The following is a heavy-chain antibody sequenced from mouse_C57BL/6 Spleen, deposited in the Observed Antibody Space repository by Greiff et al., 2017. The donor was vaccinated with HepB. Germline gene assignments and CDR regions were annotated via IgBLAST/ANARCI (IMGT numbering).Heavy chain of an antibody. J-gene: IGHJ3*01. CDR3: TTNYYGSSYWFAY. CDR2: IDPEDGDT. Sequence: VQLQQSGAELARPGASVKLSCTASGFNIKDYYMHWVKQRPEQGLEWIGRIDPEDGDTEYAPKFQGKATMTADTSSNTAYLQLSSLTSEDTAVYYCTTNYYGSSYWFAYWGQGTLVTVSA. D-gene: IGHD1-1*01. V-gene: IGHV14-1*01. CDR1: GFNIKDYY.